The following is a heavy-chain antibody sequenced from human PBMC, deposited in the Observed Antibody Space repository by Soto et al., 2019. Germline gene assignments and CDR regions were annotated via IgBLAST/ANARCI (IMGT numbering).Heavy chain of an antibody. CDR3: TRVRYYYDGSRPFHY. CDR1: GVTFGGYA. Sequence: GGSLRVSWSGSGVTFGGYASTWFRPGPGKWLEWVGFIRSRGYGGTTEYAASVKGRFTISRDDSKSTAYLQMNSLNTEDTAVYYCTRVRYYYDGSRPFHYWGPGPQVTVPS. V-gene: IGHV3-49*03. J-gene: IGHJ4*02. CDR2: IRSRGYGGTT. D-gene: IGHD3-22*01.